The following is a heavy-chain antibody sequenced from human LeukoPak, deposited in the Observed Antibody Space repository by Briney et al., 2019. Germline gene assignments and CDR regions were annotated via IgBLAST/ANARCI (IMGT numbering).Heavy chain of an antibody. CDR3: ASLGCSSTSCYETFDI. CDR1: GYILTSYG. J-gene: IGHJ3*02. V-gene: IGHV1-18*01. Sequence: ASVKVSCKASGYILTSYGISWVRQAPGQGLEWMGWISAYNGNTNYAQKLQGRVTMTTDTSTSTAYMELRSLRSDDTAVYYCASLGCSSTSCYETFDIWGQGTMVTVSS. CDR2: ISAYNGNT. D-gene: IGHD2-2*01.